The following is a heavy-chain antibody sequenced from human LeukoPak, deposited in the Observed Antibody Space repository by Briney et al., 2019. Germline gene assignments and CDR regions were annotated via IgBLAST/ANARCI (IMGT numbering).Heavy chain of an antibody. J-gene: IGHJ4*02. CDR1: GFTFSSNY. CDR3: ARDSSRGYSYFGY. CDR2: IYSGGST. Sequence: GASLGLSCAASGFTFSSNYMSWVRQAPGKGLEWVSVIYSGGSTYYADSVKGRFTISRDNSKNTLYLQMNSLRAEDTAVYYCARDSSRGYSYFGYWGQGTLVTVSS. D-gene: IGHD5-18*01. V-gene: IGHV3-66*01.